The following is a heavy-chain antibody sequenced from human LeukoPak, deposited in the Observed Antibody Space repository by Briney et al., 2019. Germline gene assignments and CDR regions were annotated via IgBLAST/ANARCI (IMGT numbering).Heavy chain of an antibody. CDR2: ISSSSSYI. CDR1: GFTFSSYS. D-gene: IGHD3-10*01. J-gene: IGHJ5*02. V-gene: IGHV3-21*01. Sequence: GGSLRLSCAASGFTFSSYSMNWVRQAPGKGLEWVSSISSSSSYIYYADSVKGRFTISRDNAKNSLYLQMNSLRAEDTAVYYCARDLASRLGEFIGWFDPWGQGTLVTVSS. CDR3: ARDLASRLGEFIGWFDP.